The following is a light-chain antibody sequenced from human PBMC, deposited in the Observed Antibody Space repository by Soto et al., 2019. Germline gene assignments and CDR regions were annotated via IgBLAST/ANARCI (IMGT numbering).Light chain of an antibody. Sequence: QSALTQPASVSGSPGQSITISCTGTTSDVCGYNYVSWYQQHPGKAPKLMIYDVSNRPSGVSNRFSASKSGNTASLTISGLQAEDEADYYCSSYSSSSTHVVVGGGTKLTVL. V-gene: IGLV2-14*03. CDR1: TSDVCGYNY. CDR2: DVS. J-gene: IGLJ2*01. CDR3: SSYSSSSTHVV.